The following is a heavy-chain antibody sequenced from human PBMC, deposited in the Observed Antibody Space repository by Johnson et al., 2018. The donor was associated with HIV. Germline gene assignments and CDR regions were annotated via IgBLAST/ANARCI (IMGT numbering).Heavy chain of an antibody. J-gene: IGHJ3*02. CDR2: ISYDGSNK. CDR3: AKTPGDNWYYSEGTDAFDI. CDR1: GFTFRSYA. D-gene: IGHD3-22*01. V-gene: IGHV3-30*18. Sequence: QVQLVESGGGVVQPGRSLRLSCAASGFTFRSYAMHLVRQAPGKGLEWVAVISYDGSNKYYVDSVKGRFTISRDNSKNTLYLQMNSLRPEDTAVYYCAKTPGDNWYYSEGTDAFDIWGQGTMVTVSS.